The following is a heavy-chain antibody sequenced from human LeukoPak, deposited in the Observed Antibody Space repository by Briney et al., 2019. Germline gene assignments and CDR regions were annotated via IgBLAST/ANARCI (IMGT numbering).Heavy chain of an antibody. D-gene: IGHD6-6*01. V-gene: IGHV3-49*04. J-gene: IGHJ5*02. Sequence: GGSLRLSCTASGFTFADFAMAWVRQAPGKGLEWVGFIRSKDYGGRTEYAASVKGRITISRDDSKNIAYLQMNSLKTEDTAVYYCSRARTGTWLDPWGQGTLVTVSS. CDR2: IRSKDYGGRT. CDR3: SRARTGTWLDP. CDR1: GFTFADFA.